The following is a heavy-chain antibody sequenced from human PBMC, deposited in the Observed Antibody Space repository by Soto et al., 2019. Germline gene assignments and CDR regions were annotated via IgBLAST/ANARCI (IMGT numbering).Heavy chain of an antibody. CDR1: GFTFSSYW. D-gene: IGHD3-3*01. CDR2: IKQDGSEK. CDR3: ARLPYDFWSGYYIDY. J-gene: IGHJ4*02. Sequence: GGSLRLSCAASGFTFSSYWMSWVRQAPGKGLEWVANIKQDGSEKYYVDSVKGRFTISRDNAKNSLYLQMNSLRAEDTAVYYCARLPYDFWSGYYIDYWGQGTLVTVSS. V-gene: IGHV3-7*01.